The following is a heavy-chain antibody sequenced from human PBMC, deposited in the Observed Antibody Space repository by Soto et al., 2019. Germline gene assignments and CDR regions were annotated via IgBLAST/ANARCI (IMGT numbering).Heavy chain of an antibody. V-gene: IGHV1-69*13. CDR1: GGTFSSYA. D-gene: IGHD1-26*01. Sequence: GASVKVSCKASGGTFSSYAISWVRQAPGQGLEWMGGIIPIFGTANYAQKFQGRVTITADESTSTAYMELSSLRSEDTAVYYCARDGARVGGAVPYWGQGTLVNVSS. J-gene: IGHJ4*02. CDR2: IIPIFGTA. CDR3: ARDGARVGGAVPY.